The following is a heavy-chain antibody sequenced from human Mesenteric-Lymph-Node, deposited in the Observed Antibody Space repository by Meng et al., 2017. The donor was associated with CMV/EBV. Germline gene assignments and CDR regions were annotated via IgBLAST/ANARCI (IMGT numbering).Heavy chain of an antibody. V-gene: IGHV3-21*01. D-gene: IGHD4/OR15-4a*01. CDR2: ISSSSSYI. CDR1: GFTFSTYS. J-gene: IGHJ4*02. CDR3: ARANNFDH. Sequence: GGSLRLSCAASGFTFSTYSMNWVRQAPGKGLEWVSSISSSSSYINYADSVKGRFTISRDNAKNSLYLQMNSLRAEDTAVYYCARANNFDHWGQGTLVTVSS.